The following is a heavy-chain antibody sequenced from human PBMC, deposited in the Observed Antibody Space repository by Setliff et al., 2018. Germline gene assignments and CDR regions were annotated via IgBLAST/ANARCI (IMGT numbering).Heavy chain of an antibody. D-gene: IGHD1-1*01. CDR3: ASRTTGPGGWFDY. Sequence: SETLSLTCTVSGGYIARSYFYWGWIRQSPGKGLEWIGTMYYSGKTFYMPSLKSRVTISVDTSKNQFSLRLTSVTAADTAIYYCASRTTGPGGWFDYWGQGALVTVSS. V-gene: IGHV4-39*01. CDR1: GGYIARSYFY. J-gene: IGHJ5*01. CDR2: MYYSGKT.